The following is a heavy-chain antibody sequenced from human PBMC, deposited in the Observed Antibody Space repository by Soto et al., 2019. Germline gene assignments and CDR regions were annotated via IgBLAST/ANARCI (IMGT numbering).Heavy chain of an antibody. CDR3: AKDITFGGAWRIYYFDY. V-gene: IGHV3-23*01. J-gene: IGHJ4*02. Sequence: GGSLRLSCAASGFTFSSYAMSWVRQAPGKGLEWVSAISGSGGSTYYADSVKGRFTISRDNSKNTLYLQMNSLRAEDTAVYYCAKDITFGGAWRIYYFDYWGQGTLVTVSS. D-gene: IGHD3-16*01. CDR1: GFTFSSYA. CDR2: ISGSGGST.